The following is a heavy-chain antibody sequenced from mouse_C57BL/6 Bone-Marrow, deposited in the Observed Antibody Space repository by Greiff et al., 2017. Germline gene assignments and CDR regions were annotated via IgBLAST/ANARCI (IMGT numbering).Heavy chain of an antibody. CDR3: ARNSFYYYGSSYDWYFDV. CDR1: GFSLTSYG. Sequence: QVQLQQSGPGLVQPSQSLSITCTVSGFSLTSYGVHWVRQSPGKGLEWLGVIWSGGGTDYNAAFISRLSISKDNSKSQVFFKMNSLQADETAIYYCARNSFYYYGSSYDWYFDVWGTGTTVTVSS. D-gene: IGHD1-1*01. J-gene: IGHJ1*03. CDR2: IWSGGGT. V-gene: IGHV2-2*01.